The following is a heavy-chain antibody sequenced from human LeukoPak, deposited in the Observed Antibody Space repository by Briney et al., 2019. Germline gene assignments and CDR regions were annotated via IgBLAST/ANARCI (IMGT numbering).Heavy chain of an antibody. D-gene: IGHD6-19*01. CDR1: GYTFTSYG. Sequence: ASVKVSCKASGYTFTSYGISWVRQAPGQGLEWMGWISAYNGNTNYAQKLQGRVTMTTDTSTSTAYMELRSLRSDDTAVYYCARDRGGWYRYYFDYWGQGTLVTVSS. J-gene: IGHJ4*02. CDR2: ISAYNGNT. V-gene: IGHV1-18*01. CDR3: ARDRGGWYRYYFDY.